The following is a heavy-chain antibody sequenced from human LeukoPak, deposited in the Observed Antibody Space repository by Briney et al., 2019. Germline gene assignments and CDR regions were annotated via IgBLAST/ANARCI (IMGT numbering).Heavy chain of an antibody. J-gene: IGHJ6*02. CDR2: INPNSGGT. D-gene: IGHD3-16*01. V-gene: IGHV1-2*02. CDR1: GYTFTGYY. Sequence: ASVKVSCKASGYTFTGYYMHWVRQAPGQGLEWMGWINPNSGGTNYAQKFQGRVTMTRDTSISTAYMELSRLRSDDTAVYYCAREDFRFLTHYYYGMDVWGQGTTVTVSS. CDR3: AREDFRFLTHYYYGMDV.